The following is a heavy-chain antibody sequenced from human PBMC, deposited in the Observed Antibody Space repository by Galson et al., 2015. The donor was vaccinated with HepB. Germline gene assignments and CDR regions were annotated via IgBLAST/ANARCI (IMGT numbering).Heavy chain of an antibody. J-gene: IGHJ4*02. D-gene: IGHD6-13*01. CDR3: ARAPIAAAGKGGDDY. Sequence: SVKVSCKASGGTFSSYTISWVRQAPGQGLEWMGRIIPILGIANYAQKFQGRVTITADKSTSTAYMELSSLRSEDTAVYYCARAPIAAAGKGGDDYWGQGTLVTVSS. CDR1: GGTFSSYT. CDR2: IIPILGIA. V-gene: IGHV1-69*02.